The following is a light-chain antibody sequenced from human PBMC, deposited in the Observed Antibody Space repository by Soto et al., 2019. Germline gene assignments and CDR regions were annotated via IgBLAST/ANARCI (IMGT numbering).Light chain of an antibody. Sequence: QSVLSQPPSASATPGQRVTISCSGSSSNFGSYTVIWYQQLPGTAPKLLIYSNHQRPSGVPDRFSGSKSGTSASLAISGLQSEDEAVYYCAAWDDRMNGPVFGGGTQLTVL. CDR1: SSNFGSYT. CDR2: SNH. J-gene: IGLJ2*01. V-gene: IGLV1-44*01. CDR3: AAWDDRMNGPV.